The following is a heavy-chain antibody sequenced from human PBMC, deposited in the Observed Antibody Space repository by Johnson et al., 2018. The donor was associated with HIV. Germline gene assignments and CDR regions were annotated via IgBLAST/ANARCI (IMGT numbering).Heavy chain of an antibody. J-gene: IGHJ3*02. Sequence: QVQLVESGGGLVQPGGSLRLSCAASGFTFSSYWMSWVRQAPGKGLEWVAVISYDGSNKYYADSVKGRFTISRDNSKNTLYLQMNSLRAEDTAVYYCARDPPSLLRGAFDIWGQGTMVTVSS. V-gene: IGHV3-30*03. CDR3: ARDPPSLLRGAFDI. D-gene: IGHD3-16*01. CDR2: ISYDGSNK. CDR1: GFTFSSYW.